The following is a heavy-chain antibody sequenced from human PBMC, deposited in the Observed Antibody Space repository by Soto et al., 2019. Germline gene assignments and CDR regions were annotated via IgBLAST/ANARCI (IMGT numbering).Heavy chain of an antibody. Sequence: PGGSLRLSCAASGFTFSSYAMSWVRQAPGKGLEWVSAISGSGGTTYYADSVKGRFTFSRDNSKNTLYLQMNSLRAEDTAVYYGAKTAKGWFSAFDIWGQGTMDTVSS. CDR3: AKTAKGWFSAFDI. V-gene: IGHV3-23*01. CDR2: ISGSGGTT. CDR1: GFTFSSYA. J-gene: IGHJ3*02. D-gene: IGHD6-19*01.